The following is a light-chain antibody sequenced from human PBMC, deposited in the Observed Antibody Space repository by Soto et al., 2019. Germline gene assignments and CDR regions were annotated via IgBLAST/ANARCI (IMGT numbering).Light chain of an antibody. CDR2: DAS. J-gene: IGKJ5*01. CDR1: QSIRSL. CDR3: QQYQTYST. Sequence: DIQRTQSPSTLSASVGDRVTITCRASQSIRSLLAWYQQKPGKAPKVLIYDASSLGSGVPSRFSGSGSGTEFTLTISSLQPDDFATYFCQQYQTYSTFGQGTLLEIK. V-gene: IGKV1-5*01.